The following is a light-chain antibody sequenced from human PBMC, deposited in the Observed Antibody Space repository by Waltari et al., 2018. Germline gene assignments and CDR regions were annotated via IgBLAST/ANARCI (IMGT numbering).Light chain of an antibody. CDR3: QQYNSYSLLT. V-gene: IGKV1-5*03. CDR2: EAS. CDR1: QSISKW. Sequence: DIRMTQSPSTLSASAGDRVIISCRASQSISKWLAWYQQKPGKAPKRLIYEASTLQSGVPSRFSGTGSGTEFTLTISSLQPDDFATYYCQQYNSYSLLTFGGGTKVEIK. J-gene: IGKJ4*01.